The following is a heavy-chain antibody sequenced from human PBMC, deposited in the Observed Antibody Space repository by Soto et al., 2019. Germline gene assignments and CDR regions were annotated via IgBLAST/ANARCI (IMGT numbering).Heavy chain of an antibody. Sequence: GGSLRLSCAASGFTFSSYGMHWVRQAPGKGLEWVAAISYDGSNKYYADSVKGRFTISRDTSKNTLYLEMNSLRAEDTAVYFCARDKAVGLFDSWGQGTLVTVSS. CDR2: ISYDGSNK. J-gene: IGHJ4*02. CDR1: GFTFSSYG. CDR3: ARDKAVGLFDS. V-gene: IGHV3-33*01.